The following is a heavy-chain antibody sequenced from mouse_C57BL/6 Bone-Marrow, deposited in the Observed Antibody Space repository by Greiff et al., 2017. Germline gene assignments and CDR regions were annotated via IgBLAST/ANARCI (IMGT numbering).Heavy chain of an antibody. Sequence: VQLQQSGAELVKPGASVKMSCKASGYTFTTYPIEWMKQNHGQSLEWIGNFHPYNDDTTYNEKFKGKATLTVEKSSNTVYLALSRLPSDDSAVYYCARSSAFFYYFDYWGQGTTLTVSS. J-gene: IGHJ2*01. CDR1: GYTFTTYP. V-gene: IGHV1-47*01. CDR2: FHPYNDDT. D-gene: IGHD6-1*01. CDR3: ARSSAFFYYFDY.